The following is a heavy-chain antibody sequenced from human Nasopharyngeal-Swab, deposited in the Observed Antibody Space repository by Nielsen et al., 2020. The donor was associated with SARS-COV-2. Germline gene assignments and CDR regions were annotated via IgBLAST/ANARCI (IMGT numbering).Heavy chain of an antibody. CDR2: IRSSNDT. Sequence: GESLKISCAASGFIFSDYSMNWVRQAPGKGLEWISYIRSSNDTYYADSVKGRFTISRDHAKNSLYLQMSSLRVEDTAVYYCARDRDWAFDVWGQGAVVTVSS. CDR1: GFIFSDYS. CDR3: ARDRDWAFDV. V-gene: IGHV3-69-1*01. D-gene: IGHD2-21*01. J-gene: IGHJ3*01.